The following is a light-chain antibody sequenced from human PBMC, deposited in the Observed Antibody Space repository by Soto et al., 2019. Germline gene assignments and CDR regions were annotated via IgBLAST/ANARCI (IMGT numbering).Light chain of an antibody. CDR1: QGIGNY. V-gene: IGKV1-39*01. Sequence: DIQRTQSPSSLSASVGDRVTITCRASQGIGNYLAWYQQKPGKVPKLLIYAASSLQSGVPSRFSGSGSGTDFTLTISSLQPEDFATYYCQQSYSTLITFGQGTRLEIK. J-gene: IGKJ5*01. CDR3: QQSYSTLIT. CDR2: AAS.